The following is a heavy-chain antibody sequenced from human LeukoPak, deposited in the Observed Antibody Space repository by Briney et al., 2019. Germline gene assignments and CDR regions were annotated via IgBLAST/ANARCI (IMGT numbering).Heavy chain of an antibody. CDR1: GFTFSSYG. CDR3: ARDSDYFGSGSYYP. V-gene: IGHV3-48*03. CDR2: ISSSGSSI. J-gene: IGHJ5*02. D-gene: IGHD3-10*01. Sequence: GGSLRLPCAASGFTFSSYGMSWVRQAPGKGLEWVSYISSSGSSIYYADSVKGRFTISRDNAKNSLYLQMNSLRAEDTAVYYCARDSDYFGSGSYYPWGQGTLVTVSS.